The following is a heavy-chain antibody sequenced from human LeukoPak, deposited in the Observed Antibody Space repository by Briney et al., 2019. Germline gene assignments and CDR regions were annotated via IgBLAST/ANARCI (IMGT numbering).Heavy chain of an antibody. CDR2: INPSSGST. J-gene: IGHJ5*02. CDR3: ATDDLPGYSSSPFDP. D-gene: IGHD6-13*01. Sequence: GASVKVSCKASGYTFTSYYMHWVRQAPGQGLEWMGIINPSSGSTSYAQKFQGRVTMTRDTSTSTVYMELSSLRSEDTAVYYCATDDLPGYSSSPFDPWGQGTLVTVSS. V-gene: IGHV1-46*01. CDR1: GYTFTSYY.